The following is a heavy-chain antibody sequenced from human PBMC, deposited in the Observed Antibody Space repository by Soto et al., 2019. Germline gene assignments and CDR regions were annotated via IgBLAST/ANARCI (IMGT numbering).Heavy chain of an antibody. J-gene: IGHJ4*02. D-gene: IGHD2-21*01. V-gene: IGHV1-3*01. CDR3: VRDMQLWRLDS. CDR1: GYNFITYP. Sequence: AXVKVSCKASGYNFITYPLHWVRQAPGQRPEWMGWINAGDDKTQYSQKFQGRFTISRDNAKNTLYLHMNSLRAEDTAVYYCVRDMQLWRLDSWGQGTLVTVSS. CDR2: INAGDDKT.